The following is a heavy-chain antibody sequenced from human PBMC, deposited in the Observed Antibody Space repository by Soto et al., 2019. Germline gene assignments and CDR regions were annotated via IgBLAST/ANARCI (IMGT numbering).Heavy chain of an antibody. CDR2: IIPILGIA. CDR3: ARARATVTTADY. Sequence: QVQLVQSGAEVKKPGSSVKVSCKASGGTFSSYTISWVRQAPGQGLEWMGRIIPILGIANYAQKFQGRVTITADKSTSTAYMEVSSLRSEDTAVYYCARARATVTTADYWGQGTLVTVSS. J-gene: IGHJ4*02. D-gene: IGHD4-17*01. V-gene: IGHV1-69*02. CDR1: GGTFSSYT.